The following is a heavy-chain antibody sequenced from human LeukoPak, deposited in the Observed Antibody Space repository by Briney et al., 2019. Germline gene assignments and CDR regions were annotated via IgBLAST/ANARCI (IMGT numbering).Heavy chain of an antibody. CDR1: GFAFSSYA. V-gene: IGHV3-30*09. D-gene: IGHD5/OR15-5a*01. J-gene: IGHJ3*02. CDR3: TKILRDMSTGDAFDI. Sequence: GGSLRHSCAASGFAFSSYAMHWVRQAPGKGPEWVAVISYDGRNKYYADSVKGRFAISRDTSNHTLFLQMNSLRAEDTAVYYCTKILRDMSTGDAFDIWGQGTMVTVSS. CDR2: ISYDGRNK.